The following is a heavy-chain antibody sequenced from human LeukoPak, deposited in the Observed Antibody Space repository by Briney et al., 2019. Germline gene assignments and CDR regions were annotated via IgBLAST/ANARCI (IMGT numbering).Heavy chain of an antibody. CDR3: ASGICSGGSCSLGY. Sequence: ASVKVSCKASGYTFTSYGISWVRQAPGQGLEWMGWISAYNGNTNYAQKLQGRVTMTTDTSTSTAYMELRSLRSDDTAVCYCASGICSGGSCSLGYWGQGTLVTVSS. CDR1: GYTFTSYG. J-gene: IGHJ4*02. D-gene: IGHD2-15*01. V-gene: IGHV1-18*01. CDR2: ISAYNGNT.